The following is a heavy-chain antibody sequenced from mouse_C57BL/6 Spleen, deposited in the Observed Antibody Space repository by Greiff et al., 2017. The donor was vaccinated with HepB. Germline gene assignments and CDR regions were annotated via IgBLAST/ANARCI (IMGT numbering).Heavy chain of an antibody. CDR2: IYPGDGDT. Sequence: QVQLQQSGPELVKPGASVKISCKASGYAFSSSWMNWVKQRPGKGLEWIGRIYPGDGDTNYNGKFKGKATLTADKSSSTAYMQLSSLTSEDSAVYFCARDPLYDYDDVWYFDVWGTGTTVTVSS. J-gene: IGHJ1*03. CDR1: GYAFSSSW. V-gene: IGHV1-82*01. CDR3: ARDPLYDYDDVWYFDV. D-gene: IGHD2-4*01.